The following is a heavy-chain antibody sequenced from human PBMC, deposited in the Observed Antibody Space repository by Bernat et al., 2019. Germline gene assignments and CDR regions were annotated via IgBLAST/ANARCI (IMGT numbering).Heavy chain of an antibody. CDR3: ARDRPYSGGYIDAFDI. D-gene: IGHD1-26*01. CDR2: IYHSWST. V-gene: IGHV4-4*02. J-gene: IGHJ3*02. CDR1: GGSISSSNW. Sequence: QVQLQESGPGLVKPSGTLSLTCAVSGGSISSSNWWSWVRQPPGKGLEWIGEIYHSWSTNYNPSLKSRVTISVDKSKNQCSLRLSSVTAADTAVYYCARDRPYSGGYIDAFDIWGQGTMVTVSS.